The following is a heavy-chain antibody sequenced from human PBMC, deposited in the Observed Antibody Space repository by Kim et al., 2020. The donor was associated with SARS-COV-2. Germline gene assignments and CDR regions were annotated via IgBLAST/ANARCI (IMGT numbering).Heavy chain of an antibody. Sequence: GGSLRLSCAASGFTFSSYAMHWVRQAPGNGLEWVAVISYDGSNKYYADSVKGRFTISRDNSKNTLYLQMNSLRAEDTAVYYCARGSSGGYVGPFDYCGQGTLVTVSS. D-gene: IGHD5-12*01. CDR1: GFTFSSYA. CDR2: ISYDGSNK. CDR3: ARGSSGGYVGPFDY. J-gene: IGHJ4*02. V-gene: IGHV3-30-3*01.